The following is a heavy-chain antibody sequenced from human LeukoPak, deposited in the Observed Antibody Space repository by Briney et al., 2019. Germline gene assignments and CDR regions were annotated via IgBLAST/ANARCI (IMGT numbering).Heavy chain of an antibody. V-gene: IGHV4-34*11. CDR2: IYYTGST. CDR1: GGSFSGYY. Sequence: PSETLSLTCAVYGGSFSGYYWSWIRQPPGKELEWIGYIYYTGSTSYNPSLKSRVTISVDTSRNQFSLNLSSVTAADTAVYYCARAPILYYFDCWGQGTLVTVSS. CDR3: ARAPILYYFDC. J-gene: IGHJ4*02.